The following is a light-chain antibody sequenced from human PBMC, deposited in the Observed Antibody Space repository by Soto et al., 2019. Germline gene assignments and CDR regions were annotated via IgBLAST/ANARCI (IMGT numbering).Light chain of an antibody. J-gene: IGKJ1*01. V-gene: IGKV3-20*01. Sequence: EIVLTQSPGTLSLSPGERATLSCRASQSVSSSYLAWYQQKPGRAPRLLIYGASSRATGIPDRFSGRESGTDFTLTISRLEPEDFAVYYCQQSASSPWTFGQGTKVEIK. CDR2: GAS. CDR1: QSVSSSY. CDR3: QQSASSPWT.